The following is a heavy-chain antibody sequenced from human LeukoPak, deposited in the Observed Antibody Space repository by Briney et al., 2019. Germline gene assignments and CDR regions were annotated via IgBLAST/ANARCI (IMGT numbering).Heavy chain of an antibody. CDR3: ARDLGYCTNGVCHTRFDY. D-gene: IGHD2-8*01. J-gene: IGHJ4*02. CDR1: GFTFSTYG. CDR2: VSGATGIS. Sequence: GGSLRLSCAASGFTFSTYGMNWVRQAPGKGLEWVSSVSGATGISYYVGSVKGRFTISRDDSKNTLYLQLNSLRAEDTAVYYCARDLGYCTNGVCHTRFDYWGQGTLVAVSS. V-gene: IGHV3-23*01.